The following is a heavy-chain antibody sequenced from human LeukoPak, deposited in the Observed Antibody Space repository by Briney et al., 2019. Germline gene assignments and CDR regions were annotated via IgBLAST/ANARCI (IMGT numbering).Heavy chain of an antibody. D-gene: IGHD1-26*01. CDR3: ARDRGGYPDY. Sequence: ASVKGSCKASGGTFSSYAISWVRQAPGQGLEWMGGIIPIFGTANYAQKFQGRVTITTDESTSTAYMELSSLRSEDTAVYYCARDRGGYPDYWGQGTLVTVSS. J-gene: IGHJ4*02. CDR2: IIPIFGTA. V-gene: IGHV1-69*05. CDR1: GGTFSSYA.